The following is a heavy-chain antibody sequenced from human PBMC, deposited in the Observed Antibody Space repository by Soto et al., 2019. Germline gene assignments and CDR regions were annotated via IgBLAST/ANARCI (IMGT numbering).Heavy chain of an antibody. V-gene: IGHV3-23*01. D-gene: IGHD3-22*01. CDR2: ISGSGGST. CDR3: AKEKDVDSSGYYYPYGMDV. J-gene: IGHJ6*02. CDR1: GFTFSSYA. Sequence: GGSLRLSCAASGFTFSSYAMSWVRQAPGKGLEWVSAISGSGGSTYYADSVKGRFTISRDNSKNTLYLQMSSLRAEDTAVYYCAKEKDVDSSGYYYPYGMDVWGQGTTVTVSS.